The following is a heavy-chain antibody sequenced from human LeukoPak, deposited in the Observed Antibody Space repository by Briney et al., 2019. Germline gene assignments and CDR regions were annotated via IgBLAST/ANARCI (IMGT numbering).Heavy chain of an antibody. V-gene: IGHV3-30*18. Sequence: GGSLRLSCAASGFTFSSYGMHWLRQAPGKGLECVSVISYDGSSKDYADSVKGRFTISRDNTKNTLYLQMNSLRAEDTAVYYCAKRGSCGGDCYSGPPHYWGQGTLVTVSS. J-gene: IGHJ4*02. D-gene: IGHD2-21*02. CDR1: GFTFSSYG. CDR3: AKRGSCGGDCYSGPPHY. CDR2: ISYDGSSK.